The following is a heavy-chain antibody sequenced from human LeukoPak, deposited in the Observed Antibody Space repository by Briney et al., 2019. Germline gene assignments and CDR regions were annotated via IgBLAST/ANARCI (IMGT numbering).Heavy chain of an antibody. CDR3: ARRPTFYDVLTGPLWDY. V-gene: IGHV4-39*01. Sequence: PSETLSLTCTVSGGSISSSSYYWGWIRQPPGKGLEWIASIYYSGSTYYSPSLKSRVTISVDTSKNQFSLRLNSVTATDTAVYYCARRPTFYDVLTGPLWDYWGQGTLVTVSS. D-gene: IGHD3-9*01. CDR1: GGSISSSSYY. J-gene: IGHJ4*02. CDR2: IYYSGST.